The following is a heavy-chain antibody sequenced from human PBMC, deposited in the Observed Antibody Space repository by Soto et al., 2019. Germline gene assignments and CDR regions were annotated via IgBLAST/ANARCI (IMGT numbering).Heavy chain of an antibody. D-gene: IGHD2-2*01. V-gene: IGHV1-18*01. CDR2: ISAYNGNT. Sequence: QVQLVQSGAEVKKPGASVKVSCKASGYTFTSYGISWVRQAPGQGLEWMGWISAYNGNTNYAQKLQGRVTMTTDTPTRTAYMELRSLRSDDTAVYYCAREQSYQLLTRVGLDYWGQGTLVTVSS. CDR3: AREQSYQLLTRVGLDY. J-gene: IGHJ4*02. CDR1: GYTFTSYG.